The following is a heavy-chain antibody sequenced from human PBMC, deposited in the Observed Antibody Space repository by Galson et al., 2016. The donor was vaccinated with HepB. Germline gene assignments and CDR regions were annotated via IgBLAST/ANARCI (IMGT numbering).Heavy chain of an antibody. CDR3: ASGLGTIFGVVISDYYYYGMDV. V-gene: IGHV1-69*13. CDR1: GGTFSSYA. J-gene: IGHJ6*02. Sequence: SVKVSCKASGGTFSSYAISWVRQAPGQGLEWRGGIIPIFGTANYAQKFQGRVTITADESTNPAYMELSSLRSEDTAVYYCASGLGTIFGVVISDYYYYGMDVWGQGTTVTVSS. CDR2: IIPIFGTA. D-gene: IGHD3-3*01.